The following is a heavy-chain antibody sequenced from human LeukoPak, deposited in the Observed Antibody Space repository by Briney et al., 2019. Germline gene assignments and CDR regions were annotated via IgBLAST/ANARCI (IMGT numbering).Heavy chain of an antibody. Sequence: GGSLRLSCAASGFTFSSYGMHWVRQAPGKGLEWVAVIRYDGSNKYYADSVKGRFTISRDNSKNTLYLQMNSLRAEDTAVYYCARDGDGYNWFDYWGQGTLVTVSS. V-gene: IGHV3-33*08. D-gene: IGHD5-24*01. CDR3: ARDGDGYNWFDY. CDR1: GFTFSSYG. CDR2: IRYDGSNK. J-gene: IGHJ4*02.